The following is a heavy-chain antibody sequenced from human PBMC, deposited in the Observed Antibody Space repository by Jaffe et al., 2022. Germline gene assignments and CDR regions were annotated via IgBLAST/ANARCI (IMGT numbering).Heavy chain of an antibody. D-gene: IGHD3-3*01. CDR2: MNPNSGNT. CDR3: ARARGDFWSGYYKWENWFDP. V-gene: IGHV1-8*01. CDR1: GYTFTSYD. Sequence: QVQLVQSGAEVKKPGASVKVSCKASGYTFTSYDINWVRQATGQGLEWMGWMNPNSGNTGYAQKFQGRVTMTRNTSISTAYMELSSLRSEDTAVYYCARARGDFWSGYYKWENWFDPWGQGTLVTVSS. J-gene: IGHJ5*02.